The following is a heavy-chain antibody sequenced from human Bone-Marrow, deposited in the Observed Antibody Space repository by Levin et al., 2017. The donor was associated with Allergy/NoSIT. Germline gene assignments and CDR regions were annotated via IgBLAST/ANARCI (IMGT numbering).Heavy chain of an antibody. Sequence: PGGSLRLSCSASGFTFSASSMHWVRQAPGKGLQYVSAISTNGDSTYYADSVKGRFTISRDNSKNTLYLQMSMLRTDDTAVYYCVPDVHDPVFEGSWGQGTLVTVSS. CDR2: ISTNGDST. CDR1: GFTFSASS. V-gene: IGHV3-64D*06. J-gene: IGHJ5*02. CDR3: VPDVHDPVFEGS. D-gene: IGHD5/OR15-5a*01.